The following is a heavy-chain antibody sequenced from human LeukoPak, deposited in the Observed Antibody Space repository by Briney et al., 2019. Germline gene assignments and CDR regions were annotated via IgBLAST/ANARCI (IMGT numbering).Heavy chain of an antibody. CDR3: AKDRGRYYDSSGYYWGYYFDS. J-gene: IGHJ4*02. CDR1: GFTFSNYA. Sequence: GGSLRLSCAASGFTFSNYAVNWVRQAPGKGLEWVSTITGSGGSTFYADSVKGRFTISRDNSMDTLYLQMSSLRAEDTAVYYCAKDRGRYYDSSGYYWGYYFDSWGQGVLVTVST. V-gene: IGHV3-23*01. D-gene: IGHD3-22*01. CDR2: ITGSGGST.